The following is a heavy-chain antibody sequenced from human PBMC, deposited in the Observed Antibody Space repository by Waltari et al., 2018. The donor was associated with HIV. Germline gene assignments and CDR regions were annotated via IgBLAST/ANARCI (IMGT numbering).Heavy chain of an antibody. CDR1: GYTFTSYY. V-gene: IGHV1-46*01. CDR2: RNPSGGYT. Sequence: QVQLVQSGAEVKKPGASVKVSCKASGYTFTSYYMHWVRQAPGQGLEWMGIRNPSGGYTSYAQKFQGRVTMTRDTSTSTVYMELSSLRSDDAAVYYCARVAYSSSWTPPFDYWGHGTLVTVSS. D-gene: IGHD6-13*01. CDR3: ARVAYSSSWTPPFDY. J-gene: IGHJ4*01.